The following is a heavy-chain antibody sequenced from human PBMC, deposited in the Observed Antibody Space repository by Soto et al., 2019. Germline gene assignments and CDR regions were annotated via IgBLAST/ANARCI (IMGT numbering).Heavy chain of an antibody. D-gene: IGHD3-9*01. CDR1: GFTFSSYA. CDR2: ISGSGGST. V-gene: IGHV3-23*01. J-gene: IGHJ4*02. Sequence: PGGSLRLSCAASGFTFSSYAMSWVRQAPGKGLEWVSAISGSGGSTYYADSVKGRFTISRDNSKNTLYLQMNSLRAEDTAVYYCAKDGGVLRYFDWLLSDFDYWGQGTLVTVSS. CDR3: AKDGGVLRYFDWLLSDFDY.